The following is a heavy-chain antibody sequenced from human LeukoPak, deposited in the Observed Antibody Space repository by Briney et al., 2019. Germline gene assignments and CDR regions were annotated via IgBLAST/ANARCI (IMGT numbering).Heavy chain of an antibody. Sequence: GGSLRLSCAASGFTFSSYGMHWVRQAPGKGLEWVAVIWYDGSNKYYADSVKGRFNISRDNSKNTLYLQMNSLRAEDTAVYYCAKELVWGSYRYYFDYWGQGTLVTVSS. CDR3: AKELVWGSYRYYFDY. V-gene: IGHV3-33*06. CDR2: IWYDGSNK. J-gene: IGHJ4*02. CDR1: GFTFSSYG. D-gene: IGHD3-16*02.